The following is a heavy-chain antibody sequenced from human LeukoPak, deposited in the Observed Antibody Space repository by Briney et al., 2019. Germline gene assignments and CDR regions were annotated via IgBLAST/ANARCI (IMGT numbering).Heavy chain of an antibody. CDR3: ARAELTGKRKGRFDY. D-gene: IGHD7-27*01. CDR2: IIPILGIA. Sequence: SVKVSCKASGGTFSSYAISWVRQAPGQGLEWMGRIIPILGIANYAQKLQGRVTMTTDTSTSTAYMELRSLRSDDTAVYYCARAELTGKRKGRFDYWGQGTLVTVSS. V-gene: IGHV1-69*04. CDR1: GGTFSSYA. J-gene: IGHJ4*02.